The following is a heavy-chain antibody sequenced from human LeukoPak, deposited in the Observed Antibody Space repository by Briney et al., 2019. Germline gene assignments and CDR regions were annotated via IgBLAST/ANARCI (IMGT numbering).Heavy chain of an antibody. CDR3: AGRPTGYSSGYIH. CDR1: GFIFSSYA. J-gene: IGHJ4*02. D-gene: IGHD5-18*01. V-gene: IGHV3-23*01. CDR2: ISGSGGSA. Sequence: GGSLRLSCAASGFIFSSYAMSWVRQAPGKGLELVSVISGSGGSAYYADSVKGRFTISRDNSKNTLYLQMNGLRAEDTAVYYCAGRPTGYSSGYIHWGQGTLVTVSS.